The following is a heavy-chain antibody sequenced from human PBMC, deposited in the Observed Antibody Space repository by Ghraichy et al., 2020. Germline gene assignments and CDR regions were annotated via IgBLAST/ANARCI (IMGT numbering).Heavy chain of an antibody. CDR1: GGSISSYY. Sequence: LETLSLTCTVSGGSISSYYWSWIRQPPGKGLEWIGYIYYSGSTNYNPSLKSRVTISVDTSKNQFSLKLSSVTAADTAVYYCARARLVTYYYDSRVGNYYFDYWGQGTLVTVSS. CDR3: ARARLVTYYYDSRVGNYYFDY. V-gene: IGHV4-59*01. J-gene: IGHJ4*02. D-gene: IGHD3-22*01. CDR2: IYYSGST.